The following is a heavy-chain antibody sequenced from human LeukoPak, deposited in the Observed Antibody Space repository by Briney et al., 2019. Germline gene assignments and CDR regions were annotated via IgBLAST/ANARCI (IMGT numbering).Heavy chain of an antibody. CDR2: IFYSGST. V-gene: IGHV4-59*11. CDR1: GDSITSHY. Sequence: SETLSLTCTVSGDSITSHYSSWVRQAPGKGLEWVGHIFYSGSTNYSPSLKSRVPISVATSKNQFSLRLKSVTAADTAVYFCARTGDYSRSTGGWFDPWGQGILVTVSS. CDR3: ARTGDYSRSTGGWFDP. J-gene: IGHJ5*02. D-gene: IGHD4-11*01.